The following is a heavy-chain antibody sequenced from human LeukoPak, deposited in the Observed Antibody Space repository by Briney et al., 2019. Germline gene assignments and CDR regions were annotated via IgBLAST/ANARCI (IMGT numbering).Heavy chain of an antibody. J-gene: IGHJ4*02. D-gene: IGHD3-10*01. CDR3: ARRVVRGGLDY. V-gene: IGHV4-59*08. CDR1: GGSISGYY. Sequence: SESVSLTCTVSGGSISGYYGSWTRQPPGKGREWIGYIYYSGTTTYNPSLKSRVTISVDTSKNQFSLKLTSVTAADTAVYYCARRVVRGGLDYWGQGTLDTVSS. CDR2: IYYSGTT.